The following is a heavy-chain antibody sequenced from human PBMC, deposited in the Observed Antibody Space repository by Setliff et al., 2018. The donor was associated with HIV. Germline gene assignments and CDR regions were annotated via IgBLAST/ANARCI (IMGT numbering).Heavy chain of an antibody. CDR1: GYTFTNYG. CDR2: ISASNGNT. V-gene: IGHV1-18*01. Sequence: ASVKVSCKASGYTFTNYGVSWVRQAPGQGLEWMGWISASNGNTNYAQKLQGRVTMTTDTSTSTAYMELRSLRSDDTAVFYCARTWGSCSGGRCYPGPYYYYYMDVWGKGTTVTVSS. D-gene: IGHD2-15*01. CDR3: ARTWGSCSGGRCYPGPYYYYYMDV. J-gene: IGHJ6*03.